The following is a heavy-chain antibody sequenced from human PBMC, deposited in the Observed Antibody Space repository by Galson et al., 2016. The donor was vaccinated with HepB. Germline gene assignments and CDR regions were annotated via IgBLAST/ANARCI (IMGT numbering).Heavy chain of an antibody. D-gene: IGHD6-13*01. Sequence: SVKVSCKASGYTFTSYYMHWVRQAPGQGLEWMGIINPSGGSTSYAQKFQGRVTMTRDTSTSTVYMELSSLRSEDTAVYYCARGVGSSWCGLSSAEYFQHWGQGTLVTVSS. CDR1: GYTFTSYY. CDR3: ARGVGSSWCGLSSAEYFQH. V-gene: IGHV1-46*01. CDR2: INPSGGST. J-gene: IGHJ1*01.